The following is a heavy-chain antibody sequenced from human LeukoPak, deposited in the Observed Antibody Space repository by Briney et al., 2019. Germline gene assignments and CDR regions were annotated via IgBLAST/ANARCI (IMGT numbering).Heavy chain of an antibody. CDR3: TRAPQDYDFWCVGLNWFDP. Sequence: GGSLRLSCTASGFTFGDYAMSWVRQAPGKGLEWVGFIRSKAYGGTTEYAASVKGRFTISRDDSKSIAYLQMNSLKTEDTAVYYCTRAPQDYDFWCVGLNWFDPWGQGTLVTVSS. D-gene: IGHD3-3*01. V-gene: IGHV3-49*04. J-gene: IGHJ5*02. CDR1: GFTFGDYA. CDR2: IRSKAYGGTT.